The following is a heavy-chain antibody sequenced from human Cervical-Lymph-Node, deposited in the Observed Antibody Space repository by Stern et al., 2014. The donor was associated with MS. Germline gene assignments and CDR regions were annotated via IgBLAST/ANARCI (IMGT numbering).Heavy chain of an antibody. V-gene: IGHV3-30*18. Sequence: VQLVESGGGVVQPGRSLRLSCAASGFTFNNYDMHWVRQAPGKGLEWVAAISSNGSEKYYADSVKGRINISRDNFKSKLVLQMNSLGAEDTAVYYCAKPRYGDYAGYFYYGMDVWGQGTTVTVSS. D-gene: IGHD4-17*01. J-gene: IGHJ6*02. CDR2: ISSNGSEK. CDR3: AKPRYGDYAGYFYYGMDV. CDR1: GFTFNNYD.